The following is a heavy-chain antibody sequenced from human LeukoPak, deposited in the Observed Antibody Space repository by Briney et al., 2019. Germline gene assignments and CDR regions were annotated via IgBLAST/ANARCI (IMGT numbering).Heavy chain of an antibody. Sequence: SETLSLTCTVSGGSISSGSYYWSWIRQPAGAGLEWIGRIYISGSTDYNPSLRGRVTISVDTSKNQFSLKLSSVTAADTAVYYCASRGIAVAAKTGYMDVWGKGTTVTISS. D-gene: IGHD6-19*01. V-gene: IGHV4-61*02. CDR2: IYISGST. J-gene: IGHJ6*03. CDR1: GGSISSGSYY. CDR3: ASRGIAVAAKTGYMDV.